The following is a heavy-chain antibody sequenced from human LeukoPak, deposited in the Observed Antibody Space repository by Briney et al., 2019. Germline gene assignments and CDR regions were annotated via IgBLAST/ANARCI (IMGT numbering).Heavy chain of an antibody. CDR3: ARAYDSSGYYHDAIDI. CDR1: GGSFSGYY. J-gene: IGHJ3*02. Sequence: SATLSLTCAVYGGSFSGYYWSWLRQPPGKGLEWIGEINHSGSTNYNPSLMSRVTISVDTSKNQFSLKLSSVTAADTAVYYCARAYDSSGYYHDAIDIWGQGTMVTVSS. CDR2: INHSGST. V-gene: IGHV4-34*01. D-gene: IGHD3-22*01.